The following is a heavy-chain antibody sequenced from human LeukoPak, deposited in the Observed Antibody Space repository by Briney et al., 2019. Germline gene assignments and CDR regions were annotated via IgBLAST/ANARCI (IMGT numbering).Heavy chain of an antibody. CDR2: ISYDGSNK. D-gene: IGHD2-21*02. J-gene: IGHJ6*02. CDR3: AKDVVVVTAILYYYGMDV. CDR1: GLTFSSYA. Sequence: GGSLRLSCAASGLTFSSYAMHWVRQAPGKGLEWVAVISYDGSNKYYADSVKGRFTISRDNSKNTLYLQMNSLRAEDTAVYYCAKDVVVVTAILYYYGMDVWGQGTTVTVSS. V-gene: IGHV3-30*04.